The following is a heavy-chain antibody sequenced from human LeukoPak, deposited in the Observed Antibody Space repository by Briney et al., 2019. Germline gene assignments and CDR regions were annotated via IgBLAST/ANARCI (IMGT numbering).Heavy chain of an antibody. J-gene: IGHJ6*02. CDR2: INPSGGST. V-gene: IGHV1-46*01. CDR1: GYTFTSYY. CDR3: AREGITIFGVAHYYGMDV. D-gene: IGHD3-3*01. Sequence: ASVKVSCTASGYTFTSYYMHWVRQAPGQGLEWMGIINPSGGSTNYAQKFQGRVTITADESTSTAYMELSSLRSEDTAVYYCAREGITIFGVAHYYGMDVWGQGTTVTVSS.